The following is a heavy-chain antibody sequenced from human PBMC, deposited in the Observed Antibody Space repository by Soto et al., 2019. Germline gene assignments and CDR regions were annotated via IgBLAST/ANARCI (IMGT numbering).Heavy chain of an antibody. D-gene: IGHD5-12*01. CDR1: GGTFSSYA. CDR3: ARDPGDGYNYWFDP. J-gene: IGHJ5*02. Sequence: AAAVKFSCKASGGTFSSYAISWVRQAPGQGLEWMGGIIPIFGTANYAQKFQGRVTITADKSTSTAYMELSSLRSEDTAVYYCARDPGDGYNYWFDPWGQGTLVTVSS. V-gene: IGHV1-69*06. CDR2: IIPIFGTA.